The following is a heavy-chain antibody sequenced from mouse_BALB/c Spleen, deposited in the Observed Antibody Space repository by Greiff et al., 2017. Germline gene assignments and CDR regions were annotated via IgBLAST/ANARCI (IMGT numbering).Heavy chain of an antibody. J-gene: IGHJ3*01. CDR1: GDSITSGY. D-gene: IGHD2-1*01. CDR2: ISYSGST. V-gene: IGHV3-8*02. CDR3: ARLYGNYAWFAY. Sequence: EVQRVESGPSLVKPSQTLSLTCSVTGDSITSGYWNWIRKFPGNKLEYMGYISYSGSTYYNPSLKSRISITRDTSKNQYYLQLNSVTTEDTATYYCARLYGNYAWFAYWGQGTLVTVSA.